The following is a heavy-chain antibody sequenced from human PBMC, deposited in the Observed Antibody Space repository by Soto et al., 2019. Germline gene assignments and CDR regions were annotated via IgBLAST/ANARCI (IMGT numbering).Heavy chain of an antibody. CDR1: GFTFSAFA. Sequence: EVQVLESGGGLVQPGGSLRLSCAATGFTFSAFAMSWVRQAPGKGLELVSRLYGGGNGPHYADSVKGRVTISRDNSKNSLYLQMNSLSAEDTAVYYCAKMEGMDPWAYSFDYWGQGTLVTVSS. CDR2: LYGGGNGP. CDR3: AKMEGMDPWAYSFDY. J-gene: IGHJ4*02. V-gene: IGHV3-23*01. D-gene: IGHD2-2*03.